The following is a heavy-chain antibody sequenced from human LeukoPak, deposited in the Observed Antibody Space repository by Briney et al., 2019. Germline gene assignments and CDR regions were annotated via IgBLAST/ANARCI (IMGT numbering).Heavy chain of an antibody. V-gene: IGHV3-48*03. CDR2: ISGSGTTI. Sequence: PGGSLRLSCAASGFTFSSYEMSWVRQAPGKGLEWDSYISGSGTTIYYADSVKGRFTISRDNSKNTLYLQMNSLRAEDTAVYYCARGLTDIVVLPYWGQGTLVTVSS. CDR1: GFTFSSYE. J-gene: IGHJ4*02. CDR3: ARGLTDIVVLPY. D-gene: IGHD2-2*01.